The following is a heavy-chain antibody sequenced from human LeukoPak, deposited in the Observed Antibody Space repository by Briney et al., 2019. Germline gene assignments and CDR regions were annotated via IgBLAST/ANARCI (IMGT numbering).Heavy chain of an antibody. CDR1: GFTSSGYD. CDR3: SRLRYYGMDV. V-gene: IGHV3-48*04. Sequence: GGSLRLSCAASGFTSSGYDMSCVRQAPGKGLEWVSYTSSSSSTIYYADSVKSRFTISRDNAKNSLYLQMNSLRAEDTAVYYCSRLRYYGMDVWGQGTTVTVSS. J-gene: IGHJ6*02. CDR2: TSSSSSTI.